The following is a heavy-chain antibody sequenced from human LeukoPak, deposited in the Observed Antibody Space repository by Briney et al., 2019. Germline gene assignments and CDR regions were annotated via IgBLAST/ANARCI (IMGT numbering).Heavy chain of an antibody. V-gene: IGHV3-7*01. CDR1: GFTFSDYN. D-gene: IGHD3-22*01. J-gene: IGHJ4*02. CDR3: ASSIRPDYYDSSGYYSD. CDR2: IKQDGSEK. Sequence: GGSLRLSCAVSGFTFSDYNMSWIRQAPGKGLEWVANIKQDGSEKYYVDSVKGRFTISRDNAKNSLYLQMNSLRAEDTAVYYCASSIRPDYYDSSGYYSDWGQGTLVTVSS.